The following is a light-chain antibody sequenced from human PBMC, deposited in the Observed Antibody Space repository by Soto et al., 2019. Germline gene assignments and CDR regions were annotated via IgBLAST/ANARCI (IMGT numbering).Light chain of an antibody. CDR3: TSYTSSDTYV. CDR1: SSDVGAYKY. Sequence: QSALTQPASVSGSPGQSITISCTGTSSDVGAYKYVSWYQQHPGKAPKLMIYGVSSRPSGVSNRFSGSKSGNTASLIISGLQAEDEADYYCTSYTSSDTYVFGTGTKVTVL. V-gene: IGLV2-14*01. J-gene: IGLJ1*01. CDR2: GVS.